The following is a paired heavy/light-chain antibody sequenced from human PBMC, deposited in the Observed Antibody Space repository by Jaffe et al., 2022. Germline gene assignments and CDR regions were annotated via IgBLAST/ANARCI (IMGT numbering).Heavy chain of an antibody. V-gene: IGHV7-4-1*02. CDR2: INTNTGNP. CDR3: ASLSPSSWYTQSWFDP. CDR1: GYTFTSYA. Sequence: QVQLVQSGSELKKPGASVKVSCKASGYTFTSYAMNWVRQAPGQGLEWMGWINTNTGNPTYAQGFTGRFVFSLDTSVSTAYLQISSLKAEDTAVYYCASLSPSSWYTQSWFDPWGQGTLVTVSS. D-gene: IGHD6-13*01. J-gene: IGHJ5*02.
Light chain of an antibody. CDR3: QVWDSSSGV. J-gene: IGLJ2*01. Sequence: SYVLTQPPSVSVAPGQTARITCGGNNIGSKSVHWYQQKPGQAPVLVVYDDSDRPSGIPERFSGSNSGNTATLTISRVEAGDEADYYCQVWDSSSGVFGGGTKLTVL. CDR2: DDS. CDR1: NIGSKS. V-gene: IGLV3-21*02.